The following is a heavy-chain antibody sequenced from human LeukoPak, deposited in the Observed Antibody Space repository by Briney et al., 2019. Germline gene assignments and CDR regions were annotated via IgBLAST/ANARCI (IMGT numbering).Heavy chain of an antibody. D-gene: IGHD5-24*01. Sequence: SETLSLTXTVSGGSISSYYWSWIRQPPGKGLEWIGYIYYSGSTNYNPSLKSRVTISVDTSKNQFSLKLSSVTAADTAVYYCARERRDGYKTYFDYWGQGTLVTVSS. J-gene: IGHJ4*02. CDR2: IYYSGST. V-gene: IGHV4-59*01. CDR3: ARERRDGYKTYFDY. CDR1: GGSISSYY.